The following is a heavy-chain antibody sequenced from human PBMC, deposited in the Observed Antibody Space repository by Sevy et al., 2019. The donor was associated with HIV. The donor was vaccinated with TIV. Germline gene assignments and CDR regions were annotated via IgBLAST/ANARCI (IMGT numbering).Heavy chain of an antibody. CDR1: GFTFDNAW. Sequence: GGSLRLSCAAYGFTFDNAWTSWVRQAHGRGLEWVGRIQRKTDGGADDYAAPVKDRFTISRDDSKNTLYLQMNSLKTEDTALYYCTTEDRAAPDWGQGTLVTVSS. J-gene: IGHJ1*01. CDR3: TTEDRAAPD. V-gene: IGHV3-15*01. CDR2: IQRKTDGGAD. D-gene: IGHD6-13*01.